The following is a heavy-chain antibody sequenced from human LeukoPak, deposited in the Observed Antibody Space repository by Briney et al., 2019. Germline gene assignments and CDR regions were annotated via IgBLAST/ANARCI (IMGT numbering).Heavy chain of an antibody. CDR3: AITKISSSSLDY. D-gene: IGHD6-6*01. J-gene: IGHJ4*02. Sequence: GASVKVSCKASGCTFTSYGINWVRQATGQGLEWMGWMSPNSGNTGYAQEFQGRVSMTSDISITTAYMELSGLRSDDTAVYFCAITKISSSSLDYWGQGTLVTVSS. CDR2: MSPNSGNT. V-gene: IGHV1-8*01. CDR1: GCTFTSYG.